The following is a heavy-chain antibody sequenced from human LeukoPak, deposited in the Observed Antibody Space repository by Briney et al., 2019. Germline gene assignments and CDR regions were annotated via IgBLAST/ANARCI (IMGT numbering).Heavy chain of an antibody. CDR2: ISSDGATT. Sequence: GGSLRLSCAASGFSFSNYYMLWVRQAPGVGLVSVSRISSDGATTIYADSVKGRFTTSRDNAKNTLYLQMNSLRAEDTAVYYCARDDSNGIDYWGREPWSPSPQ. CDR1: GFSFSNYY. CDR3: ARDDSNGIDY. V-gene: IGHV3-74*01. D-gene: IGHD3-22*01. J-gene: IGHJ4*02.